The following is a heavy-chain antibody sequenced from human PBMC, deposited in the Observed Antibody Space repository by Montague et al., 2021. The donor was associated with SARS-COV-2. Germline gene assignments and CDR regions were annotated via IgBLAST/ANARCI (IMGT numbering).Heavy chain of an antibody. Sequence: SETLSLTCSVSGGSISTYYWSWIWQPPGKGLEWIGYIYYSGSTNYNPSLKSRVTISIDTSKNQFSLELSSVTAADMAVYYCASPGGYCTGGSCYYAYWGQGTLVTVSS. J-gene: IGHJ4*02. V-gene: IGHV4-59*01. CDR3: ASPGGYCTGGSCYYAY. CDR1: GGSISTYY. D-gene: IGHD2-15*01. CDR2: IYYSGST.